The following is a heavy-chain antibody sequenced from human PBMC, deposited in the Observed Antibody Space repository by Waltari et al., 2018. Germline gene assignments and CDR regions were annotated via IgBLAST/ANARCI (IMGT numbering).Heavy chain of an antibody. Sequence: QVQLQESGPRLVKPSGTRSPTSTVPGGSARDGFSYWAWFRQPPGKGLEWIGSVYSSGRPHYKSSLKSRVTMSVDMSKNQFSLRLTSVTAADTATYYCARQSYGSGTYEFDFWGQGALVTVSS. J-gene: IGHJ4*02. CDR2: VYSSGRP. CDR1: GGSARDGFSY. CDR3: ARQSYGSGTYEFDF. D-gene: IGHD3-10*01. V-gene: IGHV4-39*01.